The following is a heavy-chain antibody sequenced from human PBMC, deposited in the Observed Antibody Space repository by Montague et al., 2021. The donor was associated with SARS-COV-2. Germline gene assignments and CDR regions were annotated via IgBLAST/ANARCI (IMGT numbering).Heavy chain of an antibody. D-gene: IGHD3-16*01. V-gene: IGHV4-4*07. CDR3: VRDGGNWYYFDY. CDR1: GVSITSYY. J-gene: IGHJ4*02. Sequence: TLSLTCSISGVSITSYYWSWVRQPAGKGLEWIGHIYASGSTNYSPSLKSRVRLSIDNPKNQFSLKLESLTAADTAVYYCVRDGGNWYYFDYWGQGALVTVSS. CDR2: IYASGST.